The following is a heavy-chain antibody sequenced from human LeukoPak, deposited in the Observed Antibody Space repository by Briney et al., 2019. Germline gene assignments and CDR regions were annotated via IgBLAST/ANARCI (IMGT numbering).Heavy chain of an antibody. J-gene: IGHJ6*03. D-gene: IGHD3-9*01. CDR1: GFTFSSYS. Sequence: AGGSLRLSCAASGFTFSSYSMNWVRQAPGKGLEWVSYISSSSDTIYYADSVKGRFTISRDNAKNSLYLQMNSPRAEDTAVYYCAKYGPDDILTGYYFYYYYMDVWGKGTTVTVSS. V-gene: IGHV3-48*01. CDR3: AKYGPDDILTGYYFYYYYMDV. CDR2: ISSSSDTI.